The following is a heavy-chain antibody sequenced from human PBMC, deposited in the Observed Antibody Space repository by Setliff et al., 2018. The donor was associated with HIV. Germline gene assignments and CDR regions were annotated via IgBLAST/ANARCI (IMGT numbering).Heavy chain of an antibody. J-gene: IGHJ4*02. CDR3: ARGVGGDEVVPDYFDY. Sequence: SETLSLTCAVYGGSFSNYYWSWIRQPPGKGLEWIGEVNHSGNTNYNPSLKSRVTMSLDTSKNQFSLKVTSVTAADTAVYYCARGVGGDEVVPDYFDYWGQGTLVTVSS. D-gene: IGHD3-16*01. CDR1: GGSFSNYY. CDR2: VNHSGNT. V-gene: IGHV4-34*01.